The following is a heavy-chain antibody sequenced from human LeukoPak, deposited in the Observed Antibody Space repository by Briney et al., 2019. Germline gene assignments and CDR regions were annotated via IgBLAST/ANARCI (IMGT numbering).Heavy chain of an antibody. V-gene: IGHV3-20*04. D-gene: IGHD6-13*01. CDR2: INWNGGST. J-gene: IGHJ6*03. Sequence: GGSLRLSCAASGFTFDDYGMSWVRQAPGKGLEWVSGINWNGGSTGYADSVKGRFTISRDNAKNSLYLQMNSLRAEDTALYYCARVQSSSRYSYYYYYMDVWGKGTTVTVSS. CDR3: ARVQSSSRYSYYYYYMDV. CDR1: GFTFDDYG.